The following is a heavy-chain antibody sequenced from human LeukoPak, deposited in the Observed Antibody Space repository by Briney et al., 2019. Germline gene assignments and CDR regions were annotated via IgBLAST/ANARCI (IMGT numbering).Heavy chain of an antibody. CDR1: GFTFSTYE. Sequence: GGSLRLSCAASGFTFSTYEMNWVRQAPGKGLEWVSYISSGSTIYYSDSVKGRFTISRDNAKISLYLQMNSLRAEDTAVYYCARVDYGSGSYYKSFDYWGQGTLVTVSS. D-gene: IGHD3-10*01. V-gene: IGHV3-48*03. CDR2: ISSGSTI. CDR3: ARVDYGSGSYYKSFDY. J-gene: IGHJ4*02.